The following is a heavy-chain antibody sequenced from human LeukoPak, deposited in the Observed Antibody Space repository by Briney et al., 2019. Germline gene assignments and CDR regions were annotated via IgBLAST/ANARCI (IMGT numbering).Heavy chain of an antibody. CDR3: ARGPGCISTSCPYYFDY. D-gene: IGHD2-2*01. Sequence: ASVKVSCKASGYTFTSHDINWVRQATGQGLESMGWMNPNSGNIGYAQKLQGRVTITRNTSISTAYMELSSLRSEDTAVYYCARGPGCISTSCPYYFDYWGQGTLVTVSS. J-gene: IGHJ4*02. CDR1: GYTFTSHD. V-gene: IGHV1-8*03. CDR2: MNPNSGNI.